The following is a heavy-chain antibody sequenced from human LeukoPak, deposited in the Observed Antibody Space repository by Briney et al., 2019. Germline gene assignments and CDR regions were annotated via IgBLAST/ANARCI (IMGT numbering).Heavy chain of an antibody. V-gene: IGHV6-1*01. CDR1: GDSVSSNSAA. D-gene: IGHD1-14*01. Sequence: SQTLSLTCAISGDSVSSNSAAWNWIRQSPSRGLEWLGRTYYRSKWYNDYAVSVKSRITINPDTSKNQFSLQLNSVTPEDTAVYYCARDLSGPEPSTYYYYMDVWGKGTTVTVSS. CDR2: TYYRSKWYN. J-gene: IGHJ6*03. CDR3: ARDLSGPEPSTYYYYMDV.